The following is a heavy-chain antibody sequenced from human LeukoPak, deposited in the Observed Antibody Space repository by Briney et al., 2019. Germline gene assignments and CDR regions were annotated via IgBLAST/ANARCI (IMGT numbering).Heavy chain of an antibody. V-gene: IGHV4-59*11. CDR2: IYNIGST. Sequence: SETLSLTCSVSGASISSHYWSWIRQPPGKGLEWIGYIYNIGSTNYNPSLESRVTISVDTSKNQFSLKLTSVTAADTAVYYCAREGPLHWFDPWGQGTLVTVSS. CDR3: AREGPLHWFDP. J-gene: IGHJ5*02. CDR1: GASISSHY.